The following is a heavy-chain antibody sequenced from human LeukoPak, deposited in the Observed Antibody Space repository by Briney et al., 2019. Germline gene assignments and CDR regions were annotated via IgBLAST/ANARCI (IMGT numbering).Heavy chain of an antibody. V-gene: IGHV3-15*01. D-gene: IGHD6-19*01. CDR3: TTDMAVAGDFNY. Sequence: PGGSLRLPCAASGFTFTNAWMSWVRQAPGKGLEWVGRIKSKTDGGTTDYAAPVKGRFTISRDGAENTLYLQMNSLKTEDTAVYYCTTDMAVAGDFNYWGQGTLVTVSS. CDR1: GFTFTNAW. J-gene: IGHJ4*02. CDR2: IKSKTDGGTT.